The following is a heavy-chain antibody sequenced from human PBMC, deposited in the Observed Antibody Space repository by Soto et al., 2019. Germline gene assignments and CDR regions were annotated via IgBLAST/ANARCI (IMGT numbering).Heavy chain of an antibody. CDR3: ARLAIPARPRWYTCSDP. Sequence: QEQLVQSAAEVKKPGASVKVSCMTSGYTFNDYEINWVRQATGQGLEWIGWMNPNSGETGYAHRFKGRYTMTRSISLSTAYLELTPLTPEDTAVYHCARLAIPARPRWYTCSDPWGQGPLVTFSS. D-gene: IGHD2-8*01. CDR1: GYTFNDYE. CDR2: MNPNSGET. J-gene: IGHJ5*02. V-gene: IGHV1-8*02.